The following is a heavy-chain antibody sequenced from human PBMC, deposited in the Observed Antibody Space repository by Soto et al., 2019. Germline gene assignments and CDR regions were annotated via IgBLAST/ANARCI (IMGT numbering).Heavy chain of an antibody. CDR1: GGSFSSGGYS. J-gene: IGHJ4*02. V-gene: IGHV4-30-2*01. D-gene: IGHD5-12*01. CDR3: AGSLRGSGYDLLDY. CDR2: IYHSGST. Sequence: SETLSLTCAVSGGSFSSGGYSWSWIRQPPGKGLEWIGYIYHSGSTYYNPSLKSRVTISVDRSKNQFSLKLSSVTAADTAVYYCAGSLRGSGYDLLDYWGQGTLVTVSS.